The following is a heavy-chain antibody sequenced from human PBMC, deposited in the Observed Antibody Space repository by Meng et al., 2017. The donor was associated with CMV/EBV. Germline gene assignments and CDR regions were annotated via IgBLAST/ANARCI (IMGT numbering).Heavy chain of an antibody. Sequence: GGSLRLSCAVSGFTFRNCAMHWVRQAPGKGLEWVAVISYDGRNKYYADSVRGRFTIYRDNSKNTVYLQMNRLTPEDTAVYYCARGGIFNGNSIYIDYWGQGSLVTVSS. CDR1: GFTFRNCA. J-gene: IGHJ4*02. CDR2: ISYDGRNK. D-gene: IGHD4-23*01. V-gene: IGHV3-30*04. CDR3: ARGGIFNGNSIYIDY.